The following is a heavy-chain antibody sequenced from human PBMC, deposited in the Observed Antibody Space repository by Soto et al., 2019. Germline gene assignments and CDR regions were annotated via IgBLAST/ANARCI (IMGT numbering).Heavy chain of an antibody. CDR1: GGSVSSGSYY. CDR2: IYYSGST. D-gene: IGHD1-7*01. CDR3: ARDRRGITGTTNNWFDP. Sequence: ASDTLSLTCTVSGGSVSSGSYYWSWIRQPPGKGLEWIGYIYYSGSTNYNPSLKSRVTISVDTSKNQFSLKLSSVTAADTAVYYCARDRRGITGTTNNWFDPWGQGTLVTVYS. J-gene: IGHJ5*02. V-gene: IGHV4-61*01.